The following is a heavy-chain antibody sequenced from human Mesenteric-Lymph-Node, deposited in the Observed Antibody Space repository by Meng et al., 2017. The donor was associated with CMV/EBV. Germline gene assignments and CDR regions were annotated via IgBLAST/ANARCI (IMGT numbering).Heavy chain of an antibody. CDR3: ARPHYYGSGSSPWFDP. CDR1: GGSISSSSYY. D-gene: IGHD3-10*01. V-gene: IGHV4-39*01. Sequence: QLQLQESGQGLVKPSDTLSLTCTVHGGSISSSSYYWGWIRQPPGKGLEWIASIYYSGSTYYNPSLKSRVTISVDTSKNQFSLKLSSVTAADTAVYYCARPHYYGSGSSPWFDPWGQGTLVTVSS. CDR2: IYYSGST. J-gene: IGHJ5*02.